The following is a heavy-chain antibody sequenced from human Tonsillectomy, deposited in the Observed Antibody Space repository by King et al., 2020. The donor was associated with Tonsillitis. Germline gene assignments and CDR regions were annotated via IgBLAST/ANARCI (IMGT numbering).Heavy chain of an antibody. CDR3: ARGVVLITTPYYFDL. CDR2: IYPGGNT. J-gene: IGHJ4*02. Sequence: EQLVQSGGGLIQPGGSLRLSCAASGFTVNSNYMSWVRQAPGKGLEWVSVIYPGGNTYHADSVKGRFTVSRDGPKNMYLQMNSLRAEDTAVYYCARGVVLITTPYYFDLWGQGTLVTVSS. V-gene: IGHV3-53*01. D-gene: IGHD3-22*01. CDR1: GFTVNSNY.